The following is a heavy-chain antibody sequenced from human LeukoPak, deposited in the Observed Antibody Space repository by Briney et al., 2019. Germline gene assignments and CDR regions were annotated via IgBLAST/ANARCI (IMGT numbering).Heavy chain of an antibody. CDR1: GGSISSYY. J-gene: IGHJ4*02. CDR2: IYYSGST. CDR3: ARHEDIGVPPHPFAY. Sequence: SETLSLTCTVSGGSISSYYWSWIRQPPGKGLEWIGYIYYSGSTNYNPSLKSRVTISVDTSKNQFSLKLSSVTAADTAVYYCARHEDIGVPPHPFAYGAREPLVPVPS. V-gene: IGHV4-59*08. D-gene: IGHD2-15*01.